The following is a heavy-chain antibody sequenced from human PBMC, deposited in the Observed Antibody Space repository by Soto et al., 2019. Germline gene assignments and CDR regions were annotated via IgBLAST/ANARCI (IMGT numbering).Heavy chain of an antibody. CDR3: AGGGMTTVPY. Sequence: SETLSLTCTVSSSSVSSYYWNWIRQSPGKGLEWIGYIYYSGYTNYNPSLKSRITISVDTSKNQFSLKLSSVTPADTAVYYCAGGGMTTVPYWVQGTLVTVSS. V-gene: IGHV4-59*02. J-gene: IGHJ4*02. CDR1: SSSVSSYY. D-gene: IGHD4-17*01. CDR2: IYYSGYT.